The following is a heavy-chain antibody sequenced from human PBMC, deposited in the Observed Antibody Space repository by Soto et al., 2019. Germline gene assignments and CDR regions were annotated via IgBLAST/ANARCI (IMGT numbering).Heavy chain of an antibody. D-gene: IGHD3-3*01. V-gene: IGHV3-30-3*01. CDR1: GFTFTSYA. J-gene: IGHJ6*02. Sequence: GGSLRLSCAASGFTFTSYAMHWVRQAPGKGLEWVAVISNDGSNYYYADSVRGRFTISRDNTENTLFLQMSSLRGEDSGVYYCARGTTLAIFDYGMDVWGQGTTVTVSS. CDR2: ISNDGSNY. CDR3: ARGTTLAIFDYGMDV.